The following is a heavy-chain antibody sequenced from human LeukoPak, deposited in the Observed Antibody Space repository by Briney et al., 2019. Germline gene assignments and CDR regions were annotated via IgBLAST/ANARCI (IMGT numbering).Heavy chain of an antibody. V-gene: IGHV3-30*02. Sequence: PGGSLRLSCAASGFTSSSYGMHWVRQAPGKGLEWVAFIRYDGSNKYYADSVKGRFTISRDNSKNTLYLQMNSLRAEDTAVYYCAKETTVKYYYGMDVRGQGTTVTVSS. D-gene: IGHD4-17*01. CDR2: IRYDGSNK. CDR1: GFTSSSYG. CDR3: AKETTVKYYYGMDV. J-gene: IGHJ6*02.